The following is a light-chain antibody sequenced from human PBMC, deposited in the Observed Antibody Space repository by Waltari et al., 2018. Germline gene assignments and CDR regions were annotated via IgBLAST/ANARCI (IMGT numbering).Light chain of an antibody. CDR1: QSISSY. Sequence: DIQMTQSPTSLSASVGDRVTITCRASQSISSYLNWYQQKPGKAPKLLIYAESSLQSGVPSRFSGSGSGTDFTLTISSLQPEDFATYYCQQSYGSRTFGQGTKVEIK. J-gene: IGKJ1*01. V-gene: IGKV1-39*01. CDR3: QQSYGSRT. CDR2: AES.